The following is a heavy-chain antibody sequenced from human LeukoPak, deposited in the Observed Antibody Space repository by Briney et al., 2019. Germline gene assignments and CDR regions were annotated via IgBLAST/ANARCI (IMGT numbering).Heavy chain of an antibody. J-gene: IGHJ4*02. CDR3: AIIPRAAAGPSARSPFHC. CDR1: GFTFNNHW. D-gene: IGHD6-13*01. V-gene: IGHV3-7*01. CDR2: IKQDGSDK. Sequence: GGSLRLSCAASGFTFNNHWMNWVRQAPGKGLEWVAHIKQDGSDKYYVDSVKGRFTISRDNAKNSLYLQMNSLRAEDTAVYYCAIIPRAAAGPSARSPFHCWGQGTLVTVSS.